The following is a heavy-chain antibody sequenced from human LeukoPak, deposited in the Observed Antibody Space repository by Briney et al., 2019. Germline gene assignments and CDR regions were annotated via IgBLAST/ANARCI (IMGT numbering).Heavy chain of an antibody. V-gene: IGHV3-74*01. CDR3: ARDYYDSSGYYYNFGY. CDR1: VFTFSSYW. D-gene: IGHD3-22*01. J-gene: IGHJ4*02. CDR2: INSDGSST. Sequence: GGSLRLSCAASVFTFSSYWMHWVRQAPGKGLVWVSRINSDGSSTSYADSVKGRFTISRDNAKNTLYLQMNSLRAEDTAVYYCARDYYDSSGYYYNFGYWGQGTLVTVSS.